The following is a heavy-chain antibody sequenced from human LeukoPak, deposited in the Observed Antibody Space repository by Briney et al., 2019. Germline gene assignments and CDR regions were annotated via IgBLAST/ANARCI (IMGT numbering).Heavy chain of an antibody. D-gene: IGHD2-2*01. Sequence: FETLSQTCAVCGGSFIGYYWSWIRQPPAKELEWMGEINHSGSTNYNPTLKSQVTISVDASKNQCSLKLSSVTSADTAVYYCARQDIVALPGAFDIWGQGTMVTVSS. V-gene: IGHV4-34*01. CDR2: INHSGST. CDR3: ARQDIVALPGAFDI. J-gene: IGHJ3*02. CDR1: GGSFIGYY.